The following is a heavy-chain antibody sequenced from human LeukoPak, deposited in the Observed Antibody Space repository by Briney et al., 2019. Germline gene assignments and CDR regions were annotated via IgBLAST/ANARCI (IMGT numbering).Heavy chain of an antibody. D-gene: IGHD5-24*01. CDR1: GFTFSSYG. Sequence: GGSLRLSCAASGFTFSSYGMHWVRQAPGKGLEWVAVIWYDGSNKYYADSVKGRFTISRDNSKNTLYLQMNSLRAEDTAVYYCARVDSWWLQLHYYYGMDVWGQGTTVTVSS. CDR3: ARVDSWWLQLHYYYGMDV. V-gene: IGHV3-33*01. J-gene: IGHJ6*02. CDR2: IWYDGSNK.